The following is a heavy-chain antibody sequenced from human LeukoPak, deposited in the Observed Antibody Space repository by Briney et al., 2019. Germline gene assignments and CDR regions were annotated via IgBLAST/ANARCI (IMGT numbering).Heavy chain of an antibody. CDR2: IHDTRRT. CDR1: GGSMKNYY. Sequence: SQTLSLTCTVSGGSMKNYYWSWIRQPPGKGLEWIGYIHDTRRTNYNPYLKSRVTMSLDTSKNHFSLSLNSVTAADTAVYFCAGGIGYATSPADHLGQGTLVIVSS. J-gene: IGHJ5*02. V-gene: IGHV4-59*01. CDR3: AGGIGYATSPADH. D-gene: IGHD6-13*01.